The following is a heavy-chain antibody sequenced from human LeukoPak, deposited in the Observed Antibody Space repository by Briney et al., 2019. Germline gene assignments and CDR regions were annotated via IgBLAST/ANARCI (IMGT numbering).Heavy chain of an antibody. CDR2: IYYSGST. Sequence: SQTLSLTCTVSGGSISSGSYYWSWIRQPPGKGLEWIGYIYYSGSTYYNPSLKSRVTISVDTSKNQFSLKLSSVTAADTAVYYCARGWDSSGYHEAPYFQHWGQGTLVTVSS. CDR3: ARGWDSSGYHEAPYFQH. CDR1: GGSISSGSYY. J-gene: IGHJ1*01. D-gene: IGHD3-22*01. V-gene: IGHV4-31*03.